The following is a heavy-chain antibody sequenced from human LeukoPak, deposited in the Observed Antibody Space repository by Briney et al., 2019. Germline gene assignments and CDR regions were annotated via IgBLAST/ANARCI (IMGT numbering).Heavy chain of an antibody. V-gene: IGHV4-34*01. Sequence: SETLSLTCAVYGESFSDYYWSWIRQPPGKGLEWIGEVNHSGSTNYNPSLKSRVTISVDKSKNQFSLKLSSVTAADTAVYYCATLVSHWGQGTLVTVSS. CDR3: ATLVSH. J-gene: IGHJ1*01. CDR1: GESFSDYY. CDR2: VNHSGST. D-gene: IGHD2-2*01.